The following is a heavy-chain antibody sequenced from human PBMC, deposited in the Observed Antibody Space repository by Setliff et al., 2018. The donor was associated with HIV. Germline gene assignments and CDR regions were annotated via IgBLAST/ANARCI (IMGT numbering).Heavy chain of an antibody. J-gene: IGHJ6*03. Sequence: SETLSLTCAVYGGSFSGYYWSWIRQPPGKGLGWIGEINHDRTTNYNPSLKSRVTISVDTSKNQFSLTLNSVTAADTAVYYCARGSRQLTIFGVVFKTNYYFMDVWGKGTAVTVSS. CDR1: GGSFSGYY. CDR3: ARGSRQLTIFGVVFKTNYYFMDV. CDR2: INHDRTT. D-gene: IGHD3-3*01. V-gene: IGHV4-34*01.